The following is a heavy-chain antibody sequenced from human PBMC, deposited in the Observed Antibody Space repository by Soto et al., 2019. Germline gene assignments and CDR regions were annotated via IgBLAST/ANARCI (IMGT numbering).Heavy chain of an antibody. CDR2: INPSGGST. D-gene: IGHD6-19*01. V-gene: IGHV1-46*03. Sequence: GSSVNVSCKASGYTFTSYYMHWVRQAPGQGLEWMGIINPSGGSTSYAQKFQGRVTMTRDTSTSTVYMELSSLRSEDTAVYYCATGYSSGGSRIDYYYYGMDVWGQGTTVTVSS. J-gene: IGHJ6*02. CDR1: GYTFTSYY. CDR3: ATGYSSGGSRIDYYYYGMDV.